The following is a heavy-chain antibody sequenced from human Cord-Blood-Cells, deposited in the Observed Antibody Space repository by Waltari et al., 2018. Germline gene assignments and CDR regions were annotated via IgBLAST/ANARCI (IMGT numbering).Heavy chain of an antibody. CDR3: ARDRGYCDLWSGYRTPVLDY. CDR2: FSAYNGNT. D-gene: IGHD3-3*01. J-gene: IGHJ4*01. V-gene: IGHV1-18*01. CDR1: GYTFTSYG. Sequence: QVQLVQSGAEVKKPGASVKVSCKASGYTFTSYGISWVGQAPGQGLEWMGWFSAYNGNTNHAQKQQGRVTFTTATSTRTAYKEQRGLRSDDTALYYCARDRGYCDLWSGYRTPVLDYCGHGTLVTVSS.